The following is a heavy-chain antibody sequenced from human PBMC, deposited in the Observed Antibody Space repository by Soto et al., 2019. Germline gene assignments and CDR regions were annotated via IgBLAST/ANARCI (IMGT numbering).Heavy chain of an antibody. J-gene: IGHJ5*02. CDR1: GFTFSGSA. CDR2: IRSKVNTYAK. D-gene: IGHD6-6*01. V-gene: IGHV3-73*02. Sequence: EVQLVESGGDLVQPGGSLKVSCAASGFTFSGSAIHWVRQASGKGLEWVGRIRSKVNTYAKAYAASVKGRFSISRDDSKNTAYLEINSMKTEDTAVYYCTRFSMDSSSGWFDPWGQGTLVAVSS. CDR3: TRFSMDSSSGWFDP.